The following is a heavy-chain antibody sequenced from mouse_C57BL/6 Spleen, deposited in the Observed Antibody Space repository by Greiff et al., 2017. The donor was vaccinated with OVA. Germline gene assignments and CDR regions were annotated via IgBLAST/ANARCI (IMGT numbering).Heavy chain of an antibody. CDR2: IRNKANGYTK. J-gene: IGHJ1*03. Sequence: EVHLVESGGGLVQPGGSLSLSCAASGFTFTDYYMSWVRQPPGQALEWLGFIRNKANGYTKEYSASVKGRFTISRDNSQSILYLQMNALRAEDSATYYCARYRAYYYGSSGDFDVWGTGTTVTVSS. V-gene: IGHV7-3*01. D-gene: IGHD1-1*01. CDR1: GFTFTDYY. CDR3: ARYRAYYYGSSGDFDV.